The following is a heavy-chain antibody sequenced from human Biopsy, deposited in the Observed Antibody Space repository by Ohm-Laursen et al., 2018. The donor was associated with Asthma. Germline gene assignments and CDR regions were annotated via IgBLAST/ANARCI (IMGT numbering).Heavy chain of an antibody. J-gene: IGHJ3*02. CDR3: VRDGTDDALDI. D-gene: IGHD1-1*01. Sequence: SLRLSCTASGFSFSNFGMHWVRQAPGKGLEWVGVISKDASTQDYADSVKGRFTMARDNSKNTLDLQMNSLREEDTAVYYCVRDGTDDALDIWGQGTMVIVSS. CDR1: GFSFSNFG. CDR2: ISKDASTQ. V-gene: IGHV3-30*03.